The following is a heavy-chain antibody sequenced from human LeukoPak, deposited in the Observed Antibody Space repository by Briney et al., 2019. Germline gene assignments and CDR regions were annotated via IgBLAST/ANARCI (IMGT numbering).Heavy chain of an antibody. V-gene: IGHV3-21*01. CDR2: ISSSSSYI. D-gene: IGHD6-19*01. J-gene: IGHJ4*02. Sequence: GGSLRLSCAASGFTFSSYAMTWVRQAPGKGLEWVSSISSSSSYIYYADSVKGRFTISRDNAKNSLYLQMNSLRAEDTAVYYCAREVGPYSSGLDYWGQGTLVTVSS. CDR3: AREVGPYSSGLDY. CDR1: GFTFSSYA.